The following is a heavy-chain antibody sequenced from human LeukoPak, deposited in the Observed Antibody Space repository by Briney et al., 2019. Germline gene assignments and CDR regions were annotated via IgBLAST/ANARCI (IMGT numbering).Heavy chain of an antibody. V-gene: IGHV5-51*01. J-gene: IGHJ4*02. Sequence: GESLKISCNGSGYNFTSYWIGWVRQMPGKGLEWMGIIYPGDSDTRYSPSFQGQVTISADKSISTAYLQWSSLKASDTAMYCCARSKHYYDSSGHYWGQGTLVTVSS. D-gene: IGHD3-22*01. CDR1: GYNFTSYW. CDR2: IYPGDSDT. CDR3: ARSKHYYDSSGHY.